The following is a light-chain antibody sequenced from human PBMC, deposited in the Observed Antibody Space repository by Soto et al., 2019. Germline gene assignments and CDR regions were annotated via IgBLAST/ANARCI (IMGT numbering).Light chain of an antibody. J-gene: IGLJ1*01. CDR2: DVN. CDR1: SSDVGGYNF. V-gene: IGLV2-14*03. Sequence: QSALTQPASVSGSPGQSITISCTGTSSDVGGYNFVSWYQQHPGKVPKLMIFDVNRRPSGVSDRFSGSKSGNTASLTISGLHAEDEDDYYCCSYTGSSTHVFGSGTKVTVL. CDR3: CSYTGSSTHV.